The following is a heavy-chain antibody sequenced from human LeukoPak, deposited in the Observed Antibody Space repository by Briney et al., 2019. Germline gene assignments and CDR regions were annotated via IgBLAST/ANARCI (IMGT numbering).Heavy chain of an antibody. V-gene: IGHV1-24*01. D-gene: IGHD3-22*01. J-gene: IGHJ4*02. CDR3: ATSGGWGSSGYYFDY. Sequence: ASVKVSCKVSGYTLTELSMHWVRQAPGKGLERMGGFDPEDGETIYAQKFQGRVTMTEDTSTDIAYMELSSLRSEDTAVYYCATSGGWGSSGYYFDYWGQGTLVTVSS. CDR1: GYTLTELS. CDR2: FDPEDGET.